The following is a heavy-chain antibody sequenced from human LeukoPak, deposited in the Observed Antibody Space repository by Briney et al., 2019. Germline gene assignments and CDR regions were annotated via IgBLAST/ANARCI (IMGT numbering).Heavy chain of an antibody. J-gene: IGHJ4*02. D-gene: IGHD5-24*01. CDR3: ARHRDGYPWRPFDY. CDR1: GGSISSSSYY. CDR2: IYYSGST. Sequence: SETLSLTCTVSGGSISSSSYYWGWIRQPPGKGLEWIGSIYYSGSTYYNPSLKSRVTISVDTSKNQFSLKLSSVTAADTAAYYCARHRDGYPWRPFDYWGQGTLVTVSS. V-gene: IGHV4-39*01.